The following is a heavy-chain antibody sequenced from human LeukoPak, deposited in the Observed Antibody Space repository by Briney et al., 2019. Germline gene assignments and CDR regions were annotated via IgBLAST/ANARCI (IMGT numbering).Heavy chain of an antibody. V-gene: IGHV4-34*01. J-gene: IGHJ4*02. D-gene: IGHD4-17*01. CDR2: INHSGST. CDR3: ARGYGDFRVEGRYFHS. Sequence: PSETLSLTCAVYGGSFSGYYWSWIRQPPGKGLEWIGEINHSGSTNYNPSLKSRVTISVDTSKNQFSLKLSTVTAADTAVYYCARGYGDFRVEGRYFHSWGRGTLVTVSS. CDR1: GGSFSGYY.